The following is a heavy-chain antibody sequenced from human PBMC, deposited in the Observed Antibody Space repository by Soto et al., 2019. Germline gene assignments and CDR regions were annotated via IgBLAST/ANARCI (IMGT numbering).Heavy chain of an antibody. V-gene: IGHV3-23*01. D-gene: IGHD2-2*01. CDR1: GFTFSSYA. J-gene: IGHJ4*02. CDR2: ISGSGGST. CDR3: AKSSSLNYCSSTSCYVFVY. Sequence: GGSLRLSCAASGFTFSSYAMSWVRQAPGKGLEWVSAISGSGGSTYYADSVKGRFTISRDNSKNTLYLQMNSLRAEDTAVYYCAKSSSLNYCSSTSCYVFVYWGQGTLVTVSS.